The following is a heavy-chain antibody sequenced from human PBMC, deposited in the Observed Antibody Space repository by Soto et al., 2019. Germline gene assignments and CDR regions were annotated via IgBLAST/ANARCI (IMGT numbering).Heavy chain of an antibody. Sequence: ASVKVSCKASGYTFTSYGISWVRQAPGQGLEWMGWISTYNGNTNYAQKLQGRVTMTTDTSTSTAYMELRSLRSDDTAVYFCARDPYRRYSHGDLLDFWGQRSLDPVSS. CDR3: ARDPYRRYSHGDLLDF. J-gene: IGHJ4*02. V-gene: IGHV1-18*04. D-gene: IGHD5-18*01. CDR1: GYTFTSYG. CDR2: ISTYNGNT.